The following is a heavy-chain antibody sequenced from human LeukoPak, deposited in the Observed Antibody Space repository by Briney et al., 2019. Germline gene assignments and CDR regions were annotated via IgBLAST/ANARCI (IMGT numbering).Heavy chain of an antibody. CDR1: GDSISSSNYY. Sequence: PSETLSLTCTVSGDSISSSNYYWGWIRQPPGKGLEWIGSIYYSGSTYFNPSLKSRVTISVDKSKNQFSLKLSSVTAADTAVYYCARASSSEPSGYYDYWGQGTLVTVSS. CDR3: ARASSSEPSGYYDY. V-gene: IGHV4-39*07. CDR2: IYYSGST. J-gene: IGHJ4*02. D-gene: IGHD1-14*01.